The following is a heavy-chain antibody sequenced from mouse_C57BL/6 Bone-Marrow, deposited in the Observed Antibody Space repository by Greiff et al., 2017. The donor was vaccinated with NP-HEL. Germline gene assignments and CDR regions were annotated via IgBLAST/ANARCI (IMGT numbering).Heavy chain of an antibody. Sequence: QVQLKQSGAELVKPGASVKISCKASGYAFSSYWMNWVKQRPGKGLEWIGQIYPGAGDTNYNGKFKGKATLTADNSSSTAYMQLSSLTPEDSAVYFCARSGSSYDAMDYWGQGTSVTVSS. D-gene: IGHD1-1*01. CDR2: IYPGAGDT. J-gene: IGHJ4*01. CDR1: GYAFSSYW. CDR3: ARSGSSYDAMDY. V-gene: IGHV1-80*01.